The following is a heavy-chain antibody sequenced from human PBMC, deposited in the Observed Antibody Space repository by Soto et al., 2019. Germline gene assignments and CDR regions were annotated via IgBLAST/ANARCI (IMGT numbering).Heavy chain of an antibody. CDR2: INHGGGL. Sequence: QVQLQQWGAGLLKPSETLSLTCAVYGGSFNTYYWSWIRQPPGKGLEWFGEINHGGGLRYNPSLKSRVSISVDTSKNQFSLKVTSVIAADTAVYYCARVVVGPTPGHFDQWGQGTLVTVSS. CDR1: GGSFNTYY. D-gene: IGHD1-26*01. CDR3: ARVVVGPTPGHFDQ. V-gene: IGHV4-34*01. J-gene: IGHJ4*02.